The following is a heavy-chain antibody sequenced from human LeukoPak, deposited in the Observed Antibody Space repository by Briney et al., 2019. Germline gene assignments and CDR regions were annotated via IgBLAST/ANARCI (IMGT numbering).Heavy chain of an antibody. CDR3: ARQDSGLAFDI. V-gene: IGHV6-1*01. D-gene: IGHD3-10*01. Sequence: SQTLSLTCAISGDSVSSNSAARNWIRQSPSRGLEWLGRTYYRSKWYNDYAVSVKSRITINPDTSKNQFSLKLSSVTAADTAVYYCARQDSGLAFDIWGQGTMVTVSS. CDR1: GDSVSSNSAA. CDR2: TYYRSKWYN. J-gene: IGHJ3*02.